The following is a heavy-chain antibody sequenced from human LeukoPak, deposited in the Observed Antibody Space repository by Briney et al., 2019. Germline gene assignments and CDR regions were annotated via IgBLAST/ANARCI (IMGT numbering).Heavy chain of an antibody. V-gene: IGHV3-30*02. CDR2: IRYDGSNK. Sequence: GGSLRLSCAASGFTFSSYGMHWVRQAPGKGLEWVAFIRYDGSNKYYVDSVKGRLTISRDNSKNTLFLQMNSLRAEDTAVYYCAKSGLPQYYMDVWGKGTAVTVSS. D-gene: IGHD2-15*01. CDR1: GFTFSSYG. J-gene: IGHJ6*03. CDR3: AKSGLPQYYMDV.